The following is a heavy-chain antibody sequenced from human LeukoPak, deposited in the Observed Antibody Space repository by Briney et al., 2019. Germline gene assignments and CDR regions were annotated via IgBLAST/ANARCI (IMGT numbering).Heavy chain of an antibody. CDR1: GFTFSSYW. Sequence: PGGSLRPSCAASGFTFSSYWMSWVRQAPGKGLEWVANIKQDGSEKYYVDSVKGRFTISRDNAKNSLYLQMNSLRAEDTAVYYCARAGSGGYYIYYYYYMDVWGKGTTVTVSS. D-gene: IGHD3-10*01. V-gene: IGHV3-7*01. CDR3: ARAGSGGYYIYYYYYMDV. CDR2: IKQDGSEK. J-gene: IGHJ6*03.